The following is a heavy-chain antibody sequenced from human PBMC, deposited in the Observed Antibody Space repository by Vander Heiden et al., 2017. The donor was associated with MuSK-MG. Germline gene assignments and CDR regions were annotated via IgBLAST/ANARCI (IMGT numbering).Heavy chain of an antibody. CDR1: GYTFTSYY. V-gene: IGHV1-46*01. J-gene: IGHJ4*02. Sequence: QVQLVQSGAEVKKPGASVKVSCKASGYTFTSYYMPWVRQAPGQGLEWMGIINPSGGSTSYAQKFQGRVTMTRDTSTSTVYMELSSLRSEDTAVYYCARVARPGGHRNRDGYNWAFDYWGQGTLVTVSS. D-gene: IGHD5-12*01. CDR3: ARVARPGGHRNRDGYNWAFDY. CDR2: INPSGGST.